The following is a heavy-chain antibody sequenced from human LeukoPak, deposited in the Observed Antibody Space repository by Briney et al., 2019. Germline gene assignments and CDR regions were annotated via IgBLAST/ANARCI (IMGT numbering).Heavy chain of an antibody. D-gene: IGHD1-1*01. Sequence: GGSLRLSCAASGFTFTSYWISWVRQAPGKGLEWVANIKQGGSERYYVDSVKGRFTISRDSAKNSVYLQINSLRAEDTAVYYCARDAWKDRYFDYWGQGTLVTVSS. CDR1: GFTFTSYW. CDR3: ARDAWKDRYFDY. J-gene: IGHJ4*02. CDR2: IKQGGSER. V-gene: IGHV3-7*01.